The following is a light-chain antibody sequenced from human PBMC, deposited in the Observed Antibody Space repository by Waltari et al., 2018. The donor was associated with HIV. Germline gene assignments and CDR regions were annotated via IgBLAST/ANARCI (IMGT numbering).Light chain of an antibody. V-gene: IGLV1-40*01. CDR1: SSNIGAGYD. Sequence: QSELTQPPSVSAAPGQRVTISWTGSSSNIGAGYDVRWYQQVPGRAPKFVIYGNSNRPSAVPDRFSGSKSGSSASLVITGLQSEDEADYYCQSYDSNLSGLFGGGTKVTVL. CDR3: QSYDSNLSGL. CDR2: GNS. J-gene: IGLJ2*01.